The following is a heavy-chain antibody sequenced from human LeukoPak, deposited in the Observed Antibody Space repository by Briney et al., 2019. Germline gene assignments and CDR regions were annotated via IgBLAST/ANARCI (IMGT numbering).Heavy chain of an antibody. CDR3: ARDRDILTGYYMFDY. CDR1: GYTFTSYG. D-gene: IGHD3-9*01. Sequence: ASVKVSCKASGYTFTSYGISWVRQAPGQGLEWMGWISAYNGNTNYAQKLQGGVIMTRDMSTSTVYMELSRLRSADTAVYYCARDRDILTGYYMFDYWGQGTLVTVSS. V-gene: IGHV1-18*01. CDR2: ISAYNGNT. J-gene: IGHJ4*02.